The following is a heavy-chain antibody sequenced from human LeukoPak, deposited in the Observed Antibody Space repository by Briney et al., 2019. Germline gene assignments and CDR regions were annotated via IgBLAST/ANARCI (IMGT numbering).Heavy chain of an antibody. CDR3: ASSPGAASHFDY. V-gene: IGHV4-59*01. J-gene: IGHJ4*02. Sequence: PSETLSLTCSVSGGSFSRNYWSWIRQPPGKGLEWIGYIYNSGSANYNPSLKSRVTISVDTSKNQFSLKLSSVTAADTAVYYCASSPGAASHFDYWGQGTLVTVSS. CDR1: GGSFSRNY. CDR2: IYNSGSA. D-gene: IGHD6-13*01.